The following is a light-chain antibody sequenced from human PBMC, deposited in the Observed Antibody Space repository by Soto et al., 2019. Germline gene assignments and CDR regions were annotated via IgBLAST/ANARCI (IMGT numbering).Light chain of an antibody. J-gene: IGLJ2*01. CDR3: QTWDTGARVV. CDR2: ISSDGSH. CDR1: SGHSSYD. V-gene: IGLV4-69*01. Sequence: QPVLTQSPSASASLGASVKLTCTLSSGHSSYDIAWHQQQPEKGPRYLMKISSDGSHSKGDGIPDRFSGSSSGAERYLTISLLQSEEEADYYCQTWDTGARVVFGGGTKLTVL.